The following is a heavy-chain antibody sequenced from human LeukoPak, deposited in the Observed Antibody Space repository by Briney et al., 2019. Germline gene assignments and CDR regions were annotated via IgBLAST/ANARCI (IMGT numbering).Heavy chain of an antibody. V-gene: IGHV3-30-3*01. CDR2: ISYDGSNK. D-gene: IGHD6-19*01. CDR3: ARSRPKSSGWYFDY. J-gene: IGHJ4*02. CDR1: GFTFSSYA. Sequence: GGSLRLSCAASGFTFSSYAMHWVRQAPGKGLEWVTVISYDGSNKYYADSVKGRFTISRGNSKNTLYLQMNSLRAEDTAVYYCARSRPKSSGWYFDYWGQGTLVTVSS.